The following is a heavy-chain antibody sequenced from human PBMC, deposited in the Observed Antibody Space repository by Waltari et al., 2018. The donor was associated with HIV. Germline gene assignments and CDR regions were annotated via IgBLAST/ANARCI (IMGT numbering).Heavy chain of an antibody. CDR3: ATDSSGWYYFDY. V-gene: IGHV1-3*01. J-gene: IGHJ4*02. CDR2: INAGNGNT. D-gene: IGHD6-19*01. Sequence: QVQLVQSGAEVKKPGASVKVSCKASGYTFTSYAMHWVRQAPGQRLEWMGWINAGNGNTKYSQKFQGRVTITRDTSASTAYMELSSLRSEDTAVYYCATDSSGWYYFDYWGQGTLVTVSS. CDR1: GYTFTSYA.